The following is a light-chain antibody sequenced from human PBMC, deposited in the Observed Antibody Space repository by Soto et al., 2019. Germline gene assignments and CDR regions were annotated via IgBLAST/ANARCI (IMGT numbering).Light chain of an antibody. V-gene: IGKV1-5*03. J-gene: IGKJ1*01. Sequence: DIQMIQSPSTLSASVGDRVTITCRASQSISSWLAWYQQKPGKAPKRLVYKASSLESGVPSRFSGSGSGTEFTLTISSLQPDDFATYYCQQYNSYPWTFGQGTKVDIK. CDR1: QSISSW. CDR2: KAS. CDR3: QQYNSYPWT.